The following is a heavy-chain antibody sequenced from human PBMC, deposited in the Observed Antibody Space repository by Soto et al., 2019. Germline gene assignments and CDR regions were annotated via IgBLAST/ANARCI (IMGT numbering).Heavy chain of an antibody. CDR3: ARDGTEDTAMVTGVEYYYYGMDV. CDR1: GGSISSYY. D-gene: IGHD5-18*01. Sequence: SETLSLTCTVCGGSISSYYWSWIRQPPWKGLEWIGYIYYSGSTNYNPSLKSRVTISVDTSKNQFSLKLSSVTAADTAVYYCARDGTEDTAMVTGVEYYYYGMDVWGQGT. V-gene: IGHV4-59*01. CDR2: IYYSGST. J-gene: IGHJ6*02.